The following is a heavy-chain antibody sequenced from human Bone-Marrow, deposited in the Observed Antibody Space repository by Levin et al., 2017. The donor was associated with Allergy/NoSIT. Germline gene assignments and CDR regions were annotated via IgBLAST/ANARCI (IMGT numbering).Heavy chain of an antibody. V-gene: IGHV3-33*01. Sequence: GGSLRLSCAASGFTFSSYGMHWVRQAPGKGLEWVAVIWYDGSNKYYADSVKGRFTISRDNSKNTLYLQMNSLRAEDTAVYYCARGGYGDYATSGYYYYGMDVWGQGTTVTVSS. CDR3: ARGGYGDYATSGYYYYGMDV. D-gene: IGHD4-17*01. J-gene: IGHJ6*02. CDR1: GFTFSSYG. CDR2: IWYDGSNK.